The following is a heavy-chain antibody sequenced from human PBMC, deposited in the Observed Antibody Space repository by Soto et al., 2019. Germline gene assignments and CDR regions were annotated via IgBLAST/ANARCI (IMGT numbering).Heavy chain of an antibody. CDR2: IGSTGSTI. CDR1: GFDFRIYE. J-gene: IGHJ4*02. CDR3: ARRGYSGYDWVWYFDF. D-gene: IGHD5-12*01. V-gene: IGHV3-48*03. Sequence: GGSLRLSCEASGFDFRIYEMNWVRQAPGKGLEWLSYIGSTGSTIYYADSVKGRSTISRDDGKNSVYLQMNTLRAEDTAVYYCARRGYSGYDWVWYFDFWGQGTPVTVSS.